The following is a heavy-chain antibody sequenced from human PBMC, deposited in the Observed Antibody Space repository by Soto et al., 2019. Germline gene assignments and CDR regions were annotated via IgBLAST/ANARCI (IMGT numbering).Heavy chain of an antibody. J-gene: IGHJ6*02. CDR3: ARDITMVRGVIIKGPRYYYGMDV. D-gene: IGHD3-10*01. CDR2: IIPIFGTA. CDR1: GGTFSSYA. V-gene: IGHV1-69*01. Sequence: QVQLVQPGAEVKKPGSSVKVSCKASGGTFSSYAISWVRQAPGQGLEWMGGIIPIFGTANYAQKFQGRVTITADESTSTAHMELSSLRSEDTAVYYCARDITMVRGVIIKGPRYYYGMDVWGQGTTVTVSS.